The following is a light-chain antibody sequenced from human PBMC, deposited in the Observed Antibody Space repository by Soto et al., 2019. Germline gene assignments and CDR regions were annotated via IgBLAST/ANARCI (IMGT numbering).Light chain of an antibody. CDR3: QQTCSTPTWT. V-gene: IGKV1-39*01. CDR1: QSISRY. Sequence: DIQMTQSPSSLAASVGDRVTITCRASQSISRYLNWYQQKPGKGPKLLIYDASSLQSGVPSRFSGSGSGTDFALTISSLQPEDFATYYCQQTCSTPTWTFGQGTKVEIK. J-gene: IGKJ1*01. CDR2: DAS.